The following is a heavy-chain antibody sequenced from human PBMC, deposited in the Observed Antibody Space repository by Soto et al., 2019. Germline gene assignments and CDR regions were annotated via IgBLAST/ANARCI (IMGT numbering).Heavy chain of an antibody. Sequence: SVKVSCKASGGTFSSYAISWVRQAPGQGLEWMGGIIPIFGTANYAQKFQGRVTITADESTSTAYMELSSLRSEDTAMYYCARGKFIAYYYYYGMDVWGQGTTVTVSS. J-gene: IGHJ6*02. CDR3: ARGKFIAYYYYYGMDV. V-gene: IGHV1-69*13. CDR2: IIPIFGTA. CDR1: GGTFSSYA. D-gene: IGHD3-16*02.